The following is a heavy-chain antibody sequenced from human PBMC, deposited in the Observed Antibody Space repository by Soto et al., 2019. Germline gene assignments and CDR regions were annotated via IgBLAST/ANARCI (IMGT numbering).Heavy chain of an antibody. V-gene: IGHV1-2*02. D-gene: IGHD6-19*01. CDR3: ASANSSDWTFDY. J-gene: IGHJ4*02. CDR1: GYTFTGYY. Sequence: ASVKVSCKASGYTFTGYYLHWVRQAPGQGLEWMGWINPNSGGTNYAQKFQGRVTMTRDTPISTAYMELSRLRSDATSVYYCASANSSDWTFDYWGQGTLVTVSS. CDR2: INPNSGGT.